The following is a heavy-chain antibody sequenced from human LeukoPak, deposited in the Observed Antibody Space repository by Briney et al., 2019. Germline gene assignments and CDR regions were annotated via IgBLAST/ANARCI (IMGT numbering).Heavy chain of an antibody. CDR3: ARELRASGYDYFYYYYGMDV. D-gene: IGHD5-12*01. CDR1: GFTFSSYS. V-gene: IGHV3-48*02. Sequence: PGGSQRLSCAASGFTFSSYSMNWVRQAPGKGLEWVSYISSSSSTIYYADSVKGRFTISRDNAKNSLYLQMNSLRDEDTAVYYCARELRASGYDYFYYYYGMDVWGQGTTVTVSS. CDR2: ISSSSSTI. J-gene: IGHJ6*02.